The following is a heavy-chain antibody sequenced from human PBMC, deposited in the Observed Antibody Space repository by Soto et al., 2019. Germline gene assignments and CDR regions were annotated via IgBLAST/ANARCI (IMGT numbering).Heavy chain of an antibody. V-gene: IGHV3-30*18. CDR3: AKSPNFYCSSYHCYKYHFDY. CDR2: ISYDGSDK. Sequence: QEHLVESGGGVVLPGRSLRLSCAASGFTFNTFGMHWVRQAPGKGLEWVAVISYDGSDKYYSDSVRGRFTISRDNSMNTLYLRMNSLRTEDTAVYYCAKSPNFYCSSYHCYKYHFDYLGQGTLVTVSS. J-gene: IGHJ4*02. D-gene: IGHD2-2*01. CDR1: GFTFNTFG.